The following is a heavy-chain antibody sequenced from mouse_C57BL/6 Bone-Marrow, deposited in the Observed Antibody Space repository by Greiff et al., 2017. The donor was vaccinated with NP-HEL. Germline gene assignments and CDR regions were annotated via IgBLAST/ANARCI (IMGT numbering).Heavy chain of an antibody. V-gene: IGHV1-55*01. Sequence: QVQLQQPGAELVKPGASVKMSCKASGYTFTSYWITWVKQRPGQGLEWIGDIYPGSGSTNYNEKFKSKATLTVDTSSSTAYMQRSSLTSEDSAVYYCARSLDSSGRPSYWYFDVWGTGTTVTVSS. J-gene: IGHJ1*03. CDR3: ARSLDSSGRPSYWYFDV. CDR2: IYPGSGST. CDR1: GYTFTSYW. D-gene: IGHD3-2*02.